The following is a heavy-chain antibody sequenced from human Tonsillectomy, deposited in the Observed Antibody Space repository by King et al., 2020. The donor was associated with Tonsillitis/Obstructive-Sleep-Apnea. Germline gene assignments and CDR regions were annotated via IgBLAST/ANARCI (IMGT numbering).Heavy chain of an antibody. D-gene: IGHD2-2*01. CDR3: ARDGGNCSSTSCYYYGVDV. CDR1: GFTFSSYA. Sequence: VQLVESGGGVVQPGRSLRLSCAASGFTFSSYAMHWVRQAPGKGLEWVAVISYDGSNKHYADSVKGRFTISRDNSKNTLYLQMNSLRAEGTAVYYCARDGGNCSSTSCYYYGVDVWSQGTTVTVTS. J-gene: IGHJ6*02. V-gene: IGHV3-30*04. CDR2: ISYDGSNK.